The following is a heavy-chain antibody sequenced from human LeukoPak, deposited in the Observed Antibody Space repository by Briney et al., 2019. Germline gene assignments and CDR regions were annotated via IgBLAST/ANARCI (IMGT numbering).Heavy chain of an antibody. CDR1: GFTFSSYS. V-gene: IGHV3-48*01. J-gene: IGHJ6*03. D-gene: IGHD1-26*01. CDR2: ISSSSSTI. CDR3: ASMELLRDYYYYMDV. Sequence: GGSLRLSCAASGFTFSSYSMNWVRQAPGKGLEWVSYISSSSSTIYYADSVKGRFTISRDNAKNSLYLQMNSLRAEDTAVYYCASMELLRDYYYYMDVWGKGTTVTVSS.